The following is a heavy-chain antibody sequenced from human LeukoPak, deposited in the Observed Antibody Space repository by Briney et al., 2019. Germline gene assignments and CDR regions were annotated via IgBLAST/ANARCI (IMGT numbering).Heavy chain of an antibody. CDR3: AKDEAPAAGSWNYYYGMDV. V-gene: IGHV3-23*01. Sequence: GRSLRLSRVASGFTFSSYATSSVRQAPGKGLEWVSAIGGSGGSTYSAASVKGRFTVSRADFKNTLYLKMNSLRVEDTAVYYCAKDEAPAAGSWNYYYGMDVWGQGTTVTVSS. CDR1: GFTFSSYA. J-gene: IGHJ6*02. D-gene: IGHD6-13*01. CDR2: IGGSGGST.